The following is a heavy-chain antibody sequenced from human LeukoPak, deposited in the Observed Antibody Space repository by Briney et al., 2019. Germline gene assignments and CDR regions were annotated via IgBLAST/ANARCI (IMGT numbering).Heavy chain of an antibody. CDR3: AKGRADSGDDRGFDY. J-gene: IGHJ4*02. CDR2: ISGSGGTT. V-gene: IGHV3-23*01. Sequence: GGSLRPSCAALGFTFSSNATNWVRQAPGKGLGGGPAISGSGGTTHYADSAKGRFTFPTDNPKHPLYLRMNSLRAEATPVYSFAKGRADSGDDRGFDYWGQGTLVTVSS. CDR1: GFTFSSNA. D-gene: IGHD5-12*01.